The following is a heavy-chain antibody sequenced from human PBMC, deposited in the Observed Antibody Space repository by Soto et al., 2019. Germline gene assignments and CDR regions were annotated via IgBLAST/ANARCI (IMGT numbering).Heavy chain of an antibody. D-gene: IGHD3-10*01. CDR2: IYYSGST. CDR1: GGSISSGGYY. Sequence: SETLSLTCTVSGGSISSGGYYWSWIRQHPGKGLEWIGYIYYSGSTYYNPSLKSRVTISVDTSKNQFSLKLSSVTAADTAVYYCARGLVRGVSHGTFGWGQGTLVTVSS. CDR3: ARGLVRGVSHGTFG. V-gene: IGHV4-31*03. J-gene: IGHJ4*02.